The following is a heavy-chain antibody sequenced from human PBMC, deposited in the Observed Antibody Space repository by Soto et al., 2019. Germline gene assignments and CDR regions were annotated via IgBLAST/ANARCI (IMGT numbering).Heavy chain of an antibody. CDR1: GFTFSSYA. CDR2: ISYDGSNK. J-gene: IGHJ6*02. V-gene: IGHV3-30-3*01. D-gene: IGHD3-10*01. CDR3: ARDKFGGYYYYYGMDV. Sequence: GGSLRLSCAASGFTFSSYAMHWVRQAPGKGLEWVAVISYDGSNKYYADSVKGRFTISRDNSKNTLYLQMNSLRAEDTAVYYCARDKFGGYYYYYGMDVWGQGTTVTVSS.